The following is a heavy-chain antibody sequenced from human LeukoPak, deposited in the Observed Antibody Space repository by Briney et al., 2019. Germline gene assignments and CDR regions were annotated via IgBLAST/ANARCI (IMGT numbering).Heavy chain of an antibody. CDR3: ARGPAGRITMVRGVTTYYYYYMDV. Sequence: SSVKVSCKASGGTFSSYAISWVRQAPGQGLEWMGGIIPILGTATYAQKSPGRVTITTDESTSTAYMELSSLRSEDTAVYYCARGPAGRITMVRGVTTYYYYYMDVWGKGTTVTVSS. J-gene: IGHJ6*03. D-gene: IGHD3-10*01. V-gene: IGHV1-69*05. CDR1: GGTFSSYA. CDR2: IIPILGTA.